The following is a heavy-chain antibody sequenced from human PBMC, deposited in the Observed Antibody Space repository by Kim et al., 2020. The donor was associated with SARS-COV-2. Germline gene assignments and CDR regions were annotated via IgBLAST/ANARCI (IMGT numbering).Heavy chain of an antibody. J-gene: IGHJ4*02. Sequence: SETLSLTCTVSGGSISGSNYYWGWIRQPPGKGLEWIGSIYYSGSTYYSPSLKSRATISVDTSNNQFSLKLTSVTAADTAVYYCAAEINTRRGRFLPNVGPVWGQGTLVTVSS. CDR3: AAEINTRRGRFLPNVGPV. CDR1: GGSISGSNYY. D-gene: IGHD3-10*01. CDR2: IYYSGST. V-gene: IGHV4-39*01.